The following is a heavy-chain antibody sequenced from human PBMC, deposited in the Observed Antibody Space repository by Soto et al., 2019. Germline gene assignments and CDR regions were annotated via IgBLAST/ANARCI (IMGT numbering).Heavy chain of an antibody. CDR2: IYPGDSDT. J-gene: IGHJ4*02. D-gene: IGHD1-26*01. CDR1: GYSFSRFW. CDR3: ARDQPSSGSYCFDY. V-gene: IGHV5-51*01. Sequence: GESLKISCKGSGYSFSRFWIGWVRQMPGKGLESMGIIYPGDSDTRYSPSFQGRVTITRDTSASTAYMELSSLRSEDTAVYYCARDQPSSGSYCFDYWGQGTLVTVSS.